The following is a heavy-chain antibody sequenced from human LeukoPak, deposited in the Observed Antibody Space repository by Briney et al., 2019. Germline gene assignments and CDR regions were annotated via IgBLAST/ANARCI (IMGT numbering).Heavy chain of an antibody. CDR3: ARDISQQWLAD. D-gene: IGHD6-19*01. Sequence: SETLSLTCTVPGAPFISNYGSWFRQPAGKGLEWIGRIYTSGSTNYNPSLKSRVTMSVDTSKNQFSLKLSSVTAADTAVYYCARDISQQWLADWGQGTLVTVSS. V-gene: IGHV4-4*07. CDR2: IYTSGST. CDR1: GAPFISNY. J-gene: IGHJ4*02.